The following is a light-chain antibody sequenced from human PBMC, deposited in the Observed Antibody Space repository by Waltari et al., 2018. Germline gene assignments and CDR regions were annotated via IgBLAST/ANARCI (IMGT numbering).Light chain of an antibody. Sequence: VVMTQSPLTLTVTLGPPASISCRSSQSLVHSDGNTYLNWFQQRPGQSPRRLIYKISRRDSGVPDRFSGSGSTTDFTLKISRVEAEDVGIYYCMQGTYWPRTFGQGTKVQVK. J-gene: IGKJ1*01. CDR2: KIS. CDR1: QSLVHSDGNTY. CDR3: MQGTYWPRT. V-gene: IGKV2-30*02.